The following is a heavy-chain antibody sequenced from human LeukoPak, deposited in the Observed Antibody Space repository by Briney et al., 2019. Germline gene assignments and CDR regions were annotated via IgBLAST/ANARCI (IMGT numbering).Heavy chain of an antibody. Sequence: SETLSLTCTVSGGSINNYYWSWTRQPPGKGLEWIGYMSYSGSADYNPSLKSRVTISVDTSKNQFSLKLTSVTAADTAVYYCARVFGYGDYGRGVPIDWYFDLWGRGTLVTVSS. V-gene: IGHV4-59*08. CDR2: MSYSGSA. CDR1: GGSINNYY. D-gene: IGHD4-17*01. CDR3: ARVFGYGDYGRGVPIDWYFDL. J-gene: IGHJ2*01.